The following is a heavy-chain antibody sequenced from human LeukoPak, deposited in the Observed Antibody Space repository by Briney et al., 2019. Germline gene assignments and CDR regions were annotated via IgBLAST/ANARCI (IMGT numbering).Heavy chain of an antibody. V-gene: IGHV1-69*05. CDR1: GGTFSSYA. D-gene: IGHD3-22*01. Sequence: SVKVSCKASGGTFSSYAISWVRQAPGQGLEWMGGIIPIFGTANYAQKFQGRVTITTDGSTSTAYMELSSLRSEDTAVYYCARTGDYYDSSGYYYFDYWGQGTLVTVSS. J-gene: IGHJ4*02. CDR2: IIPIFGTA. CDR3: ARTGDYYDSSGYYYFDY.